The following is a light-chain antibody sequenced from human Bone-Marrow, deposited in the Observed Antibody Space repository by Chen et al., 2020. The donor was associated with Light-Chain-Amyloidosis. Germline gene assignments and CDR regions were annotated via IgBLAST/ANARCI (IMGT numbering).Light chain of an antibody. V-gene: IGLV2-14*01. Sequence: HSALTQPSYVPGPPGPAITISGTGTSSDVGGDNHVSWYQQHPDKAPKLMIYAVTNRPSWVPDRFSGSKSDTTASLTISGLQTEDEADYFCSSYTITNALVFGSGTRVTVL. J-gene: IGLJ1*01. CDR3: SSYTITNALV. CDR2: AVT. CDR1: SSDVGGDNH.